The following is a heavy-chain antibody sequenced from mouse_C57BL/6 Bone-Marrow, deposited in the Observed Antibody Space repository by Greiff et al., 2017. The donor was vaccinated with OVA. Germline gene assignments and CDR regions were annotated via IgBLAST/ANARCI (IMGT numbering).Heavy chain of an antibody. Sequence: EVQLQQSGAELVRPGASVKLSCTASGFNIKDDYMHWVKQRPEQGLEWIGWIDPENGDTAYAAKFQGKATITADTSSNTAYLQLSSLTSEDTAVYYCTTLLYYFDYWGQGTTLTVSS. J-gene: IGHJ2*01. CDR1: GFNIKDDY. D-gene: IGHD1-1*01. CDR3: TTLLYYFDY. CDR2: IDPENGDT. V-gene: IGHV14-4*01.